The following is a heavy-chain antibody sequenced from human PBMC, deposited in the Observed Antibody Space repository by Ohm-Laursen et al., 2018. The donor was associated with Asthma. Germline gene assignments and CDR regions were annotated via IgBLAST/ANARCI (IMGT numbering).Heavy chain of an antibody. D-gene: IGHD3-3*01. CDR3: ARDQIGGSPDYFDA. J-gene: IGHJ4*02. CDR2: TSVDGTIK. V-gene: IGHV3-30*09. CDR1: GFSFSNYD. Sequence: SLRLSCAASGFSFSNYDVHWVRQAPGKGLEWVAVTSVDGTIKIYTDSVKGRFAISRDNSKDTLYLQMNSLRPEDTAMYDCARDQIGGSPDYFDAWGQGTLVTVSS.